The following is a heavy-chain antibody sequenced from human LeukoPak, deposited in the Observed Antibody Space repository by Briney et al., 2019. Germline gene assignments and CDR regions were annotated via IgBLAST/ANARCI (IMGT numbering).Heavy chain of an antibody. V-gene: IGHV3-64D*06. J-gene: IGHJ4*02. D-gene: IGHD2-2*01. CDR3: VKAGLGGYCSSTSCYDFDY. CDR1: GFTFSSYA. Sequence: GGSLRLSCSASGFTFSSYAMHWVRQAPGKGLEYVSAISSNGGSTYYADSVKGRFTISRDNSKNTLYLQMSSLSAEDTAVYYCVKAGLGGYCSSTSCYDFDYWGQGTLVTVSS. CDR2: ISSNGGST.